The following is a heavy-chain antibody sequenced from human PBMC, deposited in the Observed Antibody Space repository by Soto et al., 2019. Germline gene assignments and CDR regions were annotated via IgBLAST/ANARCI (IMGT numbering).Heavy chain of an antibody. Sequence: QVQLQQWGAGLLKPSETLSLTCAVYGGSFSGYTWIWIRQPPGKGLEWIGEINHSGTTNHNPSLKSRVIISVDTSKKQCSRRLTSVTAADTAVYYCARGSDYTTSFDYWGQGTLVTVSS. CDR1: GGSFSGYT. D-gene: IGHD3-16*01. CDR3: ARGSDYTTSFDY. V-gene: IGHV4-34*01. CDR2: INHSGTT. J-gene: IGHJ4*02.